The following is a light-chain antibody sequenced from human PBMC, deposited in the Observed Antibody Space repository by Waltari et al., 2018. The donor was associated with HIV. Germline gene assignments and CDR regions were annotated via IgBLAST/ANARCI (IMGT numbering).Light chain of an antibody. J-gene: IGLJ1*01. Sequence: DLSQPASVSVSPGQTATVGCPGDKLGNVLVRWYRQRPGQSPELIIYPDSRRPSGISDRFSGSTSGTKATLTIRGTQSLDEGDYYCQAWDTNTFVFGGGTRVTVL. CDR1: KLGNVL. V-gene: IGLV3-1*01. CDR2: PDS. CDR3: QAWDTNTFV.